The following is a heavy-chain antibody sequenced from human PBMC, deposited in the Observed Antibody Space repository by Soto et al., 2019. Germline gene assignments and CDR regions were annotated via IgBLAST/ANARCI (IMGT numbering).Heavy chain of an antibody. V-gene: IGHV4-30-4*08. CDR1: GGSVGSGTYY. CDR2: IYYSGST. Sequence: PSETLSLTCTVSGGSVGSGTYYWSWVRQPPGKGLEWIGYIYYSGSTYYNPSLKSRVTISVDTPKNQFSLKLSSVTAADTAVYYCARMLGYCSGGSCYSVRFDPWGQGTLVTVSS. J-gene: IGHJ5*02. CDR3: ARMLGYCSGGSCYSVRFDP. D-gene: IGHD2-15*01.